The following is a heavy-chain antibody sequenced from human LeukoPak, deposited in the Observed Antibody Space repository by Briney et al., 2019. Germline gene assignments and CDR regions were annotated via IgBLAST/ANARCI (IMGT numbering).Heavy chain of an antibody. D-gene: IGHD6-13*01. Sequence: ASVKVSCKASGYTFTSYAMHWVRQAPGQRLEWMGWINAGNGNTKYSQKFQGRVTITRDTSASTTYMELSSLRSEDTAVYYCARENGIAAAGVNYWGQGTLVTVSS. CDR2: INAGNGNT. J-gene: IGHJ4*02. V-gene: IGHV1-3*01. CDR3: ARENGIAAAGVNY. CDR1: GYTFTSYA.